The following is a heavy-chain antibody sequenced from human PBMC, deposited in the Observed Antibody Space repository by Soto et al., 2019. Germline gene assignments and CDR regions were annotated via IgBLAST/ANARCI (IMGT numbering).Heavy chain of an antibody. V-gene: IGHV4-34*01. CDR3: ARDGGAAAGTLGIYYFDY. CDR1: GGSFSGFY. CDR2: INHSGGT. J-gene: IGHJ4*02. D-gene: IGHD6-13*01. Sequence: SETLSLTCSVYGGSFSGFYWTWIRQPPGEGLEWIGEINHSGGTNYNPSLKSRVTISVDTSKNQFSLKLSSVTAADTAVYYCARDGGAAAGTLGIYYFDYWGQGTLVTVSS.